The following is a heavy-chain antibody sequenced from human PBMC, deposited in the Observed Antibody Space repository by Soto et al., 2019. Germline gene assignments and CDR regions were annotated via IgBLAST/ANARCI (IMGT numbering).Heavy chain of an antibody. CDR3: ATRDYTASPY. CDR2: IHHSGAT. CDR1: GASISDCDW. Sequence: QVHLQESGPGLVKPSGTLSLTCAVSGASISDCDWWSWVRQPPGKGLEWIGEIHHSGATNHNSSFKSRVTISLDKSKNHLSLQLNSVTAADTAVYYCATRDYTASPYWGQGILVTVSS. J-gene: IGHJ4*02. V-gene: IGHV4-4*02. D-gene: IGHD2-2*02.